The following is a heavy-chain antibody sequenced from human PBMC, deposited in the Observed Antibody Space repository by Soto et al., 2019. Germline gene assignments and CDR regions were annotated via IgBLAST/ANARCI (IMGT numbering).Heavy chain of an antibody. CDR2: ISYDGSNK. J-gene: IGHJ6*02. D-gene: IGHD3-10*01. Sequence: QVQLVESGGGVVQPGRSLRLSCAASGFTFSSYGMHWVRQAPGKGLEWVAVISYDGSNKYYADSVKGRFTISRDNSKNTLYVQMNSLRAEDTAVYYCAKGRGSNSPRGGYGMDVWGQGTTVTVSS. V-gene: IGHV3-30*18. CDR3: AKGRGSNSPRGGYGMDV. CDR1: GFTFSSYG.